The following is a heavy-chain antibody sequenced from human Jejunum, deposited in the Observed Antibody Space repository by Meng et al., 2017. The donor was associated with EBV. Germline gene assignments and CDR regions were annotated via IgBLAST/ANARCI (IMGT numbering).Heavy chain of an antibody. CDR2: TFYRSRWFY. CDR1: GDSVSSDGAA. J-gene: IGHJ4*02. Sequence: QVQLQRSGPGLVKPSQTRSLTCAILGDSVSSDGAAWNWIRQSPSRGLEWLGRTFYRSRWFYDYAPSVKSRITINSDTSKNQFSLHLDSVTPEDTAVYYCARDGPQSLSSFDYWGQGTLVTVSS. V-gene: IGHV6-1*01. CDR3: ARDGPQSLSSFDY. D-gene: IGHD6-6*01.